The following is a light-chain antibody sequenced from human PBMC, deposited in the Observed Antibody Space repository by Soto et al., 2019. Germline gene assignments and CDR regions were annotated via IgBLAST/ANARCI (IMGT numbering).Light chain of an antibody. CDR1: SSDVGGYSY. Sequence: QSALTQPASVSGSPGPSITISCTGTSSDVGGYSYISWYQHNPGRAPKLMIYDVSNRPSGVSDRFSGSKSGNTASLTISRLQAEDEADYYCSSYTTSSTYVFGSGTKLTVL. CDR3: SSYTTSSTYV. CDR2: DVS. V-gene: IGLV2-14*03. J-gene: IGLJ1*01.